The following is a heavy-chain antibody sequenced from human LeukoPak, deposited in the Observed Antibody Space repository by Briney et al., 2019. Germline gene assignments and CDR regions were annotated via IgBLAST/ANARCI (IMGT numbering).Heavy chain of an antibody. CDR3: ARDRVVGARAYAFDI. J-gene: IGHJ3*02. Sequence: SETLSLTCTVSADSISDYYRGWIRQPPGKGLEWIGYIYYSGSTNYNPSLKSRVTISVDTSKNQFSLKLSSVTAADTAVYYCARDRVVGARAYAFDIWGQGTMVTVSS. D-gene: IGHD1-26*01. CDR1: ADSISDYY. V-gene: IGHV4-59*01. CDR2: IYYSGST.